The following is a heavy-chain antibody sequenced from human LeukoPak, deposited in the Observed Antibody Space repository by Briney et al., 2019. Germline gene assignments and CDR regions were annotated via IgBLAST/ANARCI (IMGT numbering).Heavy chain of an antibody. J-gene: IGHJ6*03. CDR2: INHSGST. CDR1: GGSFSGYY. V-gene: IGHV4-34*01. CDR3: ARLQKYYYYMDV. D-gene: IGHD4-11*01. Sequence: PSETPSLTCAVYGGSFSGYYWSCIRHPPRKGLEWIGEINHSGSTNYNPSLKSRVTISVDTSKNQFSLKLSSVTAADTAVYYCARLQKYYYYMDVWGKGTTVTVSS.